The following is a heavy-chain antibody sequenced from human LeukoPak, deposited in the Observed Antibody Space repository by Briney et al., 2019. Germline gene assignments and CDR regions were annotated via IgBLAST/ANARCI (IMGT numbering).Heavy chain of an antibody. CDR2: INTNTGNP. Sequence: GASVKVSCKASGYTFTSYAMNWVRQAPGQGLEWMGWINTNTGNPTYAQGFTGRFVFSLDTSVSTAYLQISSLKAEDTAVYYCARDADPLWFGELLTTDYWGQGTLVTVSS. J-gene: IGHJ4*02. V-gene: IGHV7-4-1*02. CDR1: GYTFTSYA. CDR3: ARDADPLWFGELLTTDY. D-gene: IGHD3-10*01.